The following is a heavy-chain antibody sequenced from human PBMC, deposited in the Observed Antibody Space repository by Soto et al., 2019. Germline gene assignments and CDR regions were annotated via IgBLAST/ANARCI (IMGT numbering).Heavy chain of an antibody. CDR2: IIPIFGTA. V-gene: IGHV1-69*06. CDR1: GGTFSSYA. CDR3: ARGFEDSSGWSYFDY. D-gene: IGHD6-19*01. Sequence: SVKVSFKASGGTFSSYAISWVRQAPGQGLEWMGGIIPIFGTANYAQKFQGRVTITADKSTSTAYMELSSLRSEDTAVYYCARGFEDSSGWSYFDYWGQGTLVTVSS. J-gene: IGHJ4*02.